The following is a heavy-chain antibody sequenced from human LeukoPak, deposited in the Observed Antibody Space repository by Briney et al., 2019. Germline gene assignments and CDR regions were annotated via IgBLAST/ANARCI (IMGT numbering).Heavy chain of an antibody. J-gene: IGHJ6*02. V-gene: IGHV4-34*08. CDR1: GFTFSDYY. CDR3: ATGGMDV. D-gene: IGHD1-14*01. Sequence: SGGSLRLSCAASGFTFSDYYMSWIRQAPGKGLEWIGEINHSGSTNYNPSLKSRVTISVDTSKNQFSLKLSSVTAADTAVYYCATGGMDVWGQGTTVTVPS. CDR2: INHSGST.